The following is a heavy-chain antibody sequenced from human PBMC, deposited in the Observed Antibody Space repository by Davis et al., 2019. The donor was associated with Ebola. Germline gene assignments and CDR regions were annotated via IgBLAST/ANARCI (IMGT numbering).Heavy chain of an antibody. D-gene: IGHD1-26*01. CDR1: GYTFTSYD. CDR3: ARVLYSGSYYSSFNWFDP. V-gene: IGHV1-8*01. Sequence: GESLKISCQASGYTFTSYDINWVRQATGQGLEWMGWMNPNSGNTGYAQKFQGRITMTRNISISTAYMELSSLRSEDTAVYYCARVLYSGSYYSSFNWFDPWGQGTLVTVSS. CDR2: MNPNSGNT. J-gene: IGHJ5*02.